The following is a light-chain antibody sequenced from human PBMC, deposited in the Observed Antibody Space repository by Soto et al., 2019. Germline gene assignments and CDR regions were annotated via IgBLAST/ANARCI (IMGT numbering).Light chain of an antibody. CDR2: DVS. CDR1: SSDVGGYNY. CDR3: SSCTSRDVV. J-gene: IGLJ2*01. V-gene: IGLV2-14*01. Sequence: QSALTQPASVSGSPGQSITISCTGTSSDVGGYNYVSWYQQHPGKAPKLMIYDVSNRPSGVSNRFSGSKSGNTASLTISGLRAEDEANYYCSSCTSRDVVFGGGTKLTVL.